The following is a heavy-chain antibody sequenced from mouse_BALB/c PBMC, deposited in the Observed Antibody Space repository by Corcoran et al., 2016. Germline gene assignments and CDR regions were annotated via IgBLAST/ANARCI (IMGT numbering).Heavy chain of an antibody. CDR3: ARGVYGYRTYYFDY. CDR1: GYTFSSYW. J-gene: IGHJ2*01. Sequence: QVQLQQSGAELMKPGASVKISCKATGYTFSSYWIEWVKQRPGHGLEWIGEILPGSGSTNYNEKFKGKATFTADTSSNTAYMQLSSLTSEDSAVYYCARGVYGYRTYYFDYWGQGTTLTVSS. CDR2: ILPGSGST. D-gene: IGHD1-2*01. V-gene: IGHV1-9*01.